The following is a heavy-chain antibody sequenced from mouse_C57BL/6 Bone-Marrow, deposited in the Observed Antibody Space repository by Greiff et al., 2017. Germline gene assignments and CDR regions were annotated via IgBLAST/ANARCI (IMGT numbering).Heavy chain of an antibody. CDR3: TTPYYDGRYFGV. V-gene: IGHV14-4*01. J-gene: IGHJ1*03. Sequence: VQLQQSGAELVRPGASVKLSCTASGFNIKDDYMHWVQQRPEQGLEWIGWIDTENGDTEYASKFKGKATITADTSANTAYLQLSSLTSEASAVYYFTTPYYDGRYFGVWCTGTTVTVSA. D-gene: IGHD1-1*01. CDR1: GFNIKDDY. CDR2: IDTENGDT.